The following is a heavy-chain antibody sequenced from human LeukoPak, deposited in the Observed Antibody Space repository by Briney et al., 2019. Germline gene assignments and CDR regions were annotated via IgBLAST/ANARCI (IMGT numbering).Heavy chain of an antibody. D-gene: IGHD2-2*02. CDR1: GYTFTSYD. CDR3: VRGTPYCSSASCYNY. CDR2: MNPNSGNT. J-gene: IGHJ4*02. V-gene: IGHV1-8*02. Sequence: ASVKVSCKASGYTFTSYDINWVRQAPGQGLEWMGWMNPNSGNTGYAQKFQGKVTMTRDTSINTAYMELTNLISEDAAIYYCVRGTPYCSSASCYNYWGQGTLVTVSS.